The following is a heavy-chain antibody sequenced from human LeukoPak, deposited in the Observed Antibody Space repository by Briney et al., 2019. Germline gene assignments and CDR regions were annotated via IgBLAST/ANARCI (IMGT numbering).Heavy chain of an antibody. J-gene: IGHJ4*02. Sequence: GGSLRLSCAASGFTFSSYEMIWVRQAPGKGLEWVSYISSSGTTIYYADSVKGRFTISRDNAKNSLYLQMNSLRAEDTAVYYCAREPVTGDYYFDYWGQGTLVTVSS. CDR3: AREPVTGDYYFDY. CDR1: GFTFSSYE. CDR2: ISSSGTTI. D-gene: IGHD7-27*01. V-gene: IGHV3-48*03.